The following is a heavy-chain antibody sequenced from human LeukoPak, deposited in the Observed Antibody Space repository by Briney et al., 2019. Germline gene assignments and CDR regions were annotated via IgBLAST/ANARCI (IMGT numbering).Heavy chain of an antibody. CDR1: GGSISSYY. CDR3: ARVLFGEVAGTFDY. J-gene: IGHJ4*02. D-gene: IGHD6-19*01. Sequence: SATLSLTCTVSGGSISSYYWSWIRQPPGKGLEWIGYIYYSGSTNYNPSLKSRVTISVDTSKNQFSLKLSSVTAADTAVYYCARVLFGEVAGTFDYWGQGTLVTVSS. V-gene: IGHV4-59*01. CDR2: IYYSGST.